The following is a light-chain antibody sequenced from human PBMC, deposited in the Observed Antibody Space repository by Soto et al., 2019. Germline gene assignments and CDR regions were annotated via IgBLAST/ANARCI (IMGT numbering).Light chain of an antibody. J-gene: IGKJ1*01. CDR2: EAS. Sequence: AIQMTQSPSSLSASVGDRVTLTCRASQDIGKDLGWYQQKPGGAPKLLIYEASTVQTGVPSRFSGSGSGTDFTLTISSLQPEDFATYFCLQDYNYPRTFGQGTTVALK. CDR1: QDIGKD. V-gene: IGKV1-6*01. CDR3: LQDYNYPRT.